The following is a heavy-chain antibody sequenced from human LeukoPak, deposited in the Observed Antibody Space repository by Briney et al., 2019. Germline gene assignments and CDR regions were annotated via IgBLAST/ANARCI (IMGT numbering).Heavy chain of an antibody. V-gene: IGHV4-59*01. D-gene: IGHD3-22*01. CDR1: GGSISSYY. CDR2: IYYSGST. CDR3: ARVTGYIVEDYFDY. J-gene: IGHJ4*02. Sequence: PSETLSLTCTVSGGSISSYYWSWIRQPPGRGLEWIGYIYYSGSTNYNPSLKSRVTISVDTSKNQFSLRLSSVTAADTAVYYCARVTGYIVEDYFDYWGQGTLVTVSS.